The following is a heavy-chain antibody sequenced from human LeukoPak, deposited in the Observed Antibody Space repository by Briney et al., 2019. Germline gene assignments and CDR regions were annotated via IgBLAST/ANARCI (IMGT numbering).Heavy chain of an antibody. V-gene: IGHV4-34*01. D-gene: IGHD6-19*01. CDR2: INFGGSI. CDR3: ARHVGGQWLAIFDY. Sequence: SETLSPTFAAYGGYFRGYYCSWIRQPPGKGLEWIGEINFGGSINYTPSLKSRVTISVDTSKNQFSLKLSSVTAAETAVYYCARHVGGQWLAIFDYGGQGTLVTVSS. J-gene: IGHJ4*02. CDR1: GGYFRGYY.